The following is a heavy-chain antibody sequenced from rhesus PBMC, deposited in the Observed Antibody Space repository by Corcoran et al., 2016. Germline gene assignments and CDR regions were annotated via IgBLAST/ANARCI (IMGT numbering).Heavy chain of an antibody. CDR2: IFGRVGTT. CDR3: ARGCTYRGCPLVHIDV. Sequence: QLQLQESGPGLVKPSETLSLTCAVSGGSISNNHWIWIRQPPGKGLEWIGRIFGRVGTTDNNPSRKRRCTISTDTTKNQFSLKVTCVIAADTAVYYCARGCTYRGCPLVHIDVWGEGVLVTVSS. D-gene: IGHD2-21*01. V-gene: IGHV4-173*01. J-gene: IGHJ4*01. CDR1: GGSISNNH.